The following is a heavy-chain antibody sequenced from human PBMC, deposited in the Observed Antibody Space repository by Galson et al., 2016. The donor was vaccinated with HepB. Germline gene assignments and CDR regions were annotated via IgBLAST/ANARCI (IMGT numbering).Heavy chain of an antibody. CDR1: GFTFSSCG. CDR2: ISYDGTIK. Sequence: SLRLSCAASGFTFSSCGMHWVRQAPGKGLEWVAVISYDGTIKYYADSVRGRFSISRDNSRNTVYLQMNSLRAEDTSLYYCAKDDVVLIDSQSGIDVWGQGTTVTVSS. V-gene: IGHV3-30*18. J-gene: IGHJ6*02. CDR3: AKDDVVLIDSQSGIDV. D-gene: IGHD2-8*01.